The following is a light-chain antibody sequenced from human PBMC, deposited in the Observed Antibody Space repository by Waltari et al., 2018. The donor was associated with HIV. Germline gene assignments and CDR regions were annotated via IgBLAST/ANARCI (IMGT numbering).Light chain of an antibody. Sequence: QSALTQPPSVSGSPGQSVTISCIGTSSDIGSFDHVSWFQQPPGSAPKLLIFGVSNRPSGVPDRFSGSKSGNTASLTISGLQADDEADYYCSSYRSSITLLFGGGTKLTVL. CDR2: GVS. J-gene: IGLJ3*02. V-gene: IGLV2-18*02. CDR1: SSDIGSFDH. CDR3: SSYRSSITLL.